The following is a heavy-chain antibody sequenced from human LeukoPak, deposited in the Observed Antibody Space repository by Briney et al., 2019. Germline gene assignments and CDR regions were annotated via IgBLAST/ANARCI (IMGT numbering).Heavy chain of an antibody. CDR1: GFTFSSYA. V-gene: IGHV3-23*01. CDR3: AKEDYDFWSGYPELHSYY. Sequence: PGGSLRLSCAASGFTFSSYAMSWVRQAPGKGLEWVSAISGSGGSTYYADSVKGRFTISRDNSKNTLYLQMNSLRAEDTAVYYCAKEDYDFWSGYPELHSYYWGQGTLVTVSS. J-gene: IGHJ4*02. D-gene: IGHD3-3*01. CDR2: ISGSGGST.